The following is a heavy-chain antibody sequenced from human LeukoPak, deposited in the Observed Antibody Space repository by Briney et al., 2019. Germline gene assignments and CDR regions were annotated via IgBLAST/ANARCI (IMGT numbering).Heavy chain of an antibody. CDR3: ARGVRITMVRGVPFNYGMDV. J-gene: IGHJ6*04. CDR2: INHSGST. V-gene: IGHV4-34*01. Sequence: SETLSITCAVYGGSFSGYYWSWIRQPPGKGLEWIGEINHSGSTNYNPSLKSRVTISVDTSKNQFSLKLSSVTAADTAVYYCARGVRITMVRGVPFNYGMDVWGKGTTVTVSS. CDR1: GGSFSGYY. D-gene: IGHD3-10*01.